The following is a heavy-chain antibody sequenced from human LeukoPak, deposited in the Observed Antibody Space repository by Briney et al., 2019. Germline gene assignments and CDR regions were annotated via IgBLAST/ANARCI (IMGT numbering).Heavy chain of an antibody. J-gene: IGHJ4*02. Sequence: SVKVSCKASGGTFSSYAISWVRQAPGQGLEWMGRTIPILGIANYAQKFQGRVTITADKSTSTAYMELSSLRSEDTAVYYCARGPWSGSYLPFDYWGQGTLVTVSS. D-gene: IGHD1-26*01. CDR3: ARGPWSGSYLPFDY. CDR2: TIPILGIA. CDR1: GGTFSSYA. V-gene: IGHV1-69*04.